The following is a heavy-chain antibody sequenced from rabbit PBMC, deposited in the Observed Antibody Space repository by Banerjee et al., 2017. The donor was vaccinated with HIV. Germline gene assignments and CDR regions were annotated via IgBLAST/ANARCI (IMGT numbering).Heavy chain of an antibody. D-gene: IGHD8-1*01. CDR1: GFSFSSGYD. CDR3: AKSYVGVSWYLYPDFNL. Sequence: QQLEESGGGLVKPGASLTLTCKASGFSFSSGYDMCWVRQAPGKGLEWIACIYAGSSGTTYYASWAKGRFTISKTSPTTVTLQMTSLTAADTATYFCAKSYVGVSWYLYPDFNLWGLGTLVTV. V-gene: IGHV1S40*01. CDR2: IYAGSSGTT. J-gene: IGHJ4*01.